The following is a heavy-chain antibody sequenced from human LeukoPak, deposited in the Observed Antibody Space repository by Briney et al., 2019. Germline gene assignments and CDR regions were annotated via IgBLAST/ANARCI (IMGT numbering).Heavy chain of an antibody. Sequence: SSVKVSCKAFRCTFSSYTISWVRQPPGQGVEGMGGIIPVFCTANYPQKFQGRVTITADKSTNTAYMEMSSLRSEDTAVYYCARDRGGGTTDYWGQGTLVTVSS. CDR3: ARDRGGGTTDY. D-gene: IGHD1-1*01. V-gene: IGHV1-69*06. CDR2: IIPVFCTA. CDR1: RCTFSSYT. J-gene: IGHJ4*02.